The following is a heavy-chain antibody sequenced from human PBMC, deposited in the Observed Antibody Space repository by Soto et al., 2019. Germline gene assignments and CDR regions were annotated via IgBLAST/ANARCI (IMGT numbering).Heavy chain of an antibody. D-gene: IGHD6-6*01. J-gene: IGHJ4*02. CDR1: GFTLSSYA. CDR2: ISASGATT. CDR3: AKMGTYSTSAIDY. Sequence: ESGGGFVQPGGSLRLSCSGSGFTLSSYAMSWVRQAPGKGLEWVSAISASGATTYYTDSVKGRFTISRDNSKNTMYVQMNSLRAEDTAIYYCAKMGTYSTSAIDYWGQGTLVIVSS. V-gene: IGHV3-23*01.